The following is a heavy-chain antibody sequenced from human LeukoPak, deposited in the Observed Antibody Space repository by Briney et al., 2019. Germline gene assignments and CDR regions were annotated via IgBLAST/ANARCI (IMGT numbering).Heavy chain of an antibody. D-gene: IGHD2-15*01. CDR2: ISGSGGST. J-gene: IGHJ4*02. CDR3: AKDGRGCSGGSCYRY. V-gene: IGHV3-23*01. CDR1: GFTFSSYG. Sequence: GGSLRLSCAASGFTFSSYGMSWVRQAPGKGLEWVSAISGSGGSTYYADSVKGRFTISRDNSKNTLYLQMNSLRAEDTAVYYCAKDGRGCSGGSCYRYWGREPWSPSPQ.